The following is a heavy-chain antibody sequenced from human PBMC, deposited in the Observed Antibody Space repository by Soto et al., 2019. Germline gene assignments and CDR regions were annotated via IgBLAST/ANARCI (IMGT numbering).Heavy chain of an antibody. CDR3: ARDRQFAL. Sequence: QVQLVQSGPEVKKPGASVKVSCRASGYNFTNYGISWVRQAPGQGLEWMGWINAYNGNTNYAQNLQGRVTMTTDTPTSTAYMELMSLRSGDTAMYYCARDRQFALWCQGTLVTVSS. J-gene: IGHJ4*02. V-gene: IGHV1-18*01. CDR2: INAYNGNT. CDR1: GYNFTNYG.